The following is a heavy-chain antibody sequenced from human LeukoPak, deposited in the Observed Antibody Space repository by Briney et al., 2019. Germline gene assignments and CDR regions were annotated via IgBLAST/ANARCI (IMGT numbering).Heavy chain of an antibody. V-gene: IGHV3-23*01. CDR1: GFTFTSYA. Sequence: GGSLRLSCAASGFTFTSYAMTWVRQAPGKGLEWVSSFSSSSGSTYYADSVKGRFTISRDSSKNMLFLQMNSLRAEDTAVYYCARASVAGTGVFDYWGQGTLVTVSS. D-gene: IGHD6-19*01. J-gene: IGHJ4*02. CDR3: ARASVAGTGVFDY. CDR2: FSSSSGST.